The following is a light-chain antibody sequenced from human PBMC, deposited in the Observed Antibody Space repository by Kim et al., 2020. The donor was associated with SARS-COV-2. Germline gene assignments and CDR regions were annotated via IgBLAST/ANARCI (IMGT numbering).Light chain of an antibody. CDR3: ASYDPGVTTVV. CDR2: EVS. V-gene: IGLV2-23*02. J-gene: IGLJ2*01. CDR1: TNDVGIYNL. Sequence: LTQPASVSGSPGQSITISCTGSTNDVGIYNLVSWYQQHPGKAPKVLISEVSKRPSGVSNRFSGSKSGNTAYLTISGLQAEDEADYYCASYDPGVTTVVFGGGTQLTVL.